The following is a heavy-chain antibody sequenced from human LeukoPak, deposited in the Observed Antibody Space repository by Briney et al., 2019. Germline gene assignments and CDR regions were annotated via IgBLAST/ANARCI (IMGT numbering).Heavy chain of an antibody. J-gene: IGHJ6*04. Sequence: PGGSLRLSCAASGFTFSSYAMSWVRQAPGKGLEWVANIKQDGSEKYYVDSVKGRFTISRDNAKNSLYLQMNSLRAEDTAVYYCARGLLLWFGEPAGMDVWGKGTTVTVSS. CDR1: GFTFSSYA. D-gene: IGHD3-10*01. CDR3: ARGLLLWFGEPAGMDV. V-gene: IGHV3-7*03. CDR2: IKQDGSEK.